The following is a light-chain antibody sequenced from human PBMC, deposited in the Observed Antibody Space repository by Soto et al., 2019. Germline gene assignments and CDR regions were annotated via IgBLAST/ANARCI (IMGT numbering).Light chain of an antibody. J-gene: IGKJ5*01. V-gene: IGKV4-1*01. CDR3: QQYYSSAVN. Sequence: DIVMTQSPDSLAVSLGARATINCKSSQSILSSSNNKNSLAWFQQQPGQPPKLLIYSASTRESGVPDRFSGGGSGTDFNLTISSLPAKDVAVYYCQQYYSSAVNFGQGKRLEIK. CDR2: SAS. CDR1: QSILSSSNNKNS.